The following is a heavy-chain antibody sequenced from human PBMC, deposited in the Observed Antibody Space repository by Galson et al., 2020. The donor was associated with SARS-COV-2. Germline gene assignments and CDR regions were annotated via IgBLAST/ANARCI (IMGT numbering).Heavy chain of an antibody. CDR1: GGSISSYY. Sequence: SETLSLTCTVSGGSISSYYWSWIRQPPGKGLEWIGYIYYSGSTNYNPSLKSRVTISVDTSKNQFSLKLSSVTAADTAVYYCARGIAARLAGRYYYYYYYMDVWGKGTTVTVSS. D-gene: IGHD6-6*01. CDR2: IYYSGST. J-gene: IGHJ6*03. CDR3: ARGIAARLAGRYYYYYYYMDV. V-gene: IGHV4-59*01.